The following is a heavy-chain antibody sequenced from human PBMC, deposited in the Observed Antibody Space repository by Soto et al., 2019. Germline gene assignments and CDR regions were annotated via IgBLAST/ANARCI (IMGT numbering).Heavy chain of an antibody. CDR1: GFTFSNYA. CDR3: ARDPSPYTSGWYGIDF. Sequence: GGSLRLSCAASGFTFSNYAMSWVRQAPGEGLEWVSAISATGGDTYYADFVTGRFTVSRDNSANTLFLQVNSLRREDTAMYYCARDPSPYTSGWYGIDFWGHGTLVTVST. CDR2: ISATGGDT. D-gene: IGHD6-19*01. J-gene: IGHJ4*01. V-gene: IGHV3-23*01.